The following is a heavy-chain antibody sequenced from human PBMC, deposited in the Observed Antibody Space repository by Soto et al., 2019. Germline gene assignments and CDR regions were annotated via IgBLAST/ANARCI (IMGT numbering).Heavy chain of an antibody. J-gene: IGHJ6*03. D-gene: IGHD5-12*01. V-gene: IGHV4-59*01. CDR2: IYYSGST. Sequence: SETLSLTCTVSGGSISSYYWSWIRQPPGKGLEWIGYIYYSGSTNYNPSLKSRVTISVDTSKNQFSLKLSSVTAADTAVYYCARVSSGYDFPYYYYMDVWGKGTTVSVSS. CDR1: GGSISSYY. CDR3: ARVSSGYDFPYYYYMDV.